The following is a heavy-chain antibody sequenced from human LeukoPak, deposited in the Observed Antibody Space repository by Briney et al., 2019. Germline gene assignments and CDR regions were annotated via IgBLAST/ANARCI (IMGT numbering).Heavy chain of an antibody. CDR3: ARESYYYDSSGYTFDF. CDR1: GGSISSGDYS. CDR2: IYPNGST. Sequence: PSQTLSLTCTVSGGSISSGDYSWSWIRQPPGKGLEWIGYIYPNGSTYYNPSLKSRVTISVDRSKNQFSLKLSSVTAADTAVYYCARESYYYDSSGYTFDFWGQGTLVTVSS. J-gene: IGHJ4*02. D-gene: IGHD3-22*01. V-gene: IGHV4-30-2*01.